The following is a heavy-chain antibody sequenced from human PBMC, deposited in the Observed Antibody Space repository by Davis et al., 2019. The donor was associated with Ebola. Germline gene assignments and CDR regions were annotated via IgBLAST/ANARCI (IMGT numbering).Heavy chain of an antibody. V-gene: IGHV3-53*04. CDR2: IYSGGST. D-gene: IGHD6-19*01. CDR1: GFTVSSNY. J-gene: IGHJ6*02. CDR3: ARIWLYGMDV. Sequence: GESLKISCAASGFTVSSNYMSWVRQAPGKGLEWVSVIYSGGSTYYADSVKGRFTISRHNSKNTLSLQMNSLRAEDTAVYYCARIWLYGMDVWGQGTTVTVSS.